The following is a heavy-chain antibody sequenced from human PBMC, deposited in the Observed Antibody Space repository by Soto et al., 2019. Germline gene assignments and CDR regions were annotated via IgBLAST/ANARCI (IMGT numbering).Heavy chain of an antibody. Sequence: QVQLVESGGGVVQPGGSLRLSCAASGFTFSSYTMHWVRQAPGKGLEWVAVMSSDGTNEFYADSVKGRFTISRDNSKNTLYLQMNSLRAEDTAIYYCARGSRWLQLQPDFWGQGTLVTVSS. J-gene: IGHJ4*02. CDR3: ARGSRWLQLQPDF. CDR2: MSSDGTNE. D-gene: IGHD5-12*01. CDR1: GFTFSSYT. V-gene: IGHV3-30-3*01.